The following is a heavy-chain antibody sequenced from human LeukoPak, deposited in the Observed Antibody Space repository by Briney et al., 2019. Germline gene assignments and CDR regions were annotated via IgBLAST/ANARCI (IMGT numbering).Heavy chain of an antibody. CDR3: ARHSCSGGSCYSSPIDY. D-gene: IGHD2-15*01. V-gene: IGHV4-39*01. Sequence: SETLSLTCSVSGGSISSRSYYWGWIRQPPGKGLEWIGSIYYSGSTYYNPSLKSRVTISVDTSKNQFSLKLSSVTAADTAVYYCARHSCSGGSCYSSPIDYWGQGTLVTVSS. CDR1: GGSISSRSYY. CDR2: IYYSGST. J-gene: IGHJ4*02.